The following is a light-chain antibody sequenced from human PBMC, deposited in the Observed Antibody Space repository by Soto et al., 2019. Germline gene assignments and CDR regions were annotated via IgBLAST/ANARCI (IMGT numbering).Light chain of an antibody. J-gene: IGKJ4*01. V-gene: IGKV3-15*01. Sequence: MTQSPATLSVSPGERATLSCRASNFIGSNLAWYQHKPGEAPRLLIYDASSRATGIPARFSGSASGTEFALTISSLQSEDFAIYYCQQYNNWPPRTFGGGTKVEIK. CDR1: NFIGSN. CDR3: QQYNNWPPRT. CDR2: DAS.